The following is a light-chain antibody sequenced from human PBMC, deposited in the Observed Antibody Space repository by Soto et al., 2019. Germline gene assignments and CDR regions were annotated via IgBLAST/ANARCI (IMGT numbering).Light chain of an antibody. CDR2: LGS. V-gene: IGKV2-28*01. J-gene: IGKJ1*01. Sequence: DIVMTQSPLSLPVTPGEPASISCRSSQSLLHSNGYNYLDWYLQKPGQSPQLRIYLGSNRASGVHDRYSGSGSGTDFRLTLSRVEAEDVGVYYCMQAIQTPRTFGQGTKVEIK. CDR3: MQAIQTPRT. CDR1: QSLLHSNGYNY.